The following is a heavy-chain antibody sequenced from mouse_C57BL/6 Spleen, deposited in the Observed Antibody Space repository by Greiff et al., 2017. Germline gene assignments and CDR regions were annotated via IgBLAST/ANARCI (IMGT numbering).Heavy chain of an antibody. V-gene: IGHV1-61*01. J-gene: IGHJ3*01. D-gene: IGHD2-12*01. CDR1: GYTFTSYW. CDR2: IYPSDSET. CDR3: ARSTQLAWFAY. Sequence: QVQLQQPGAELVRPGSSVKLSCKASGYTFTSYWMDWVKQRPGQGLEWIGNIYPSDSETHYNQKFKDKATLTVDKSSSTAYMQLRSLTSADSAVYYCARSTQLAWFAYWGQGTLVTVSA.